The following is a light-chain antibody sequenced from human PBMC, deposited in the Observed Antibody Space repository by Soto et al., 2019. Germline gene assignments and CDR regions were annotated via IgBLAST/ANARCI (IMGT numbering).Light chain of an antibody. V-gene: IGLV1-40*01. CDR3: QSYDSSLSAWV. Sequence: HSVLTQPPSVSGAPGQRVTISCTGSSSNIGAGDDVHWYQQFPGTAPKLLIYDNNNRPSGVPDRFSGSKSGTSASLAISGLQTEDEADYYCQSYDSSLSAWVFCGGTKLTVL. CDR2: DNN. J-gene: IGLJ3*02. CDR1: SSNIGAGDD.